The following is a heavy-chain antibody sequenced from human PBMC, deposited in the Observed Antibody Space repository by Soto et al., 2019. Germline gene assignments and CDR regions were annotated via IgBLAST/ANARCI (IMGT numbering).Heavy chain of an antibody. J-gene: IGHJ6*03. D-gene: IGHD6-19*01. CDR1: GYSFSFYA. Sequence: GASVKVSCKASGYSFSFYAIHWVRQAPGQSLEWMGWINAGNGNTKYSQGFQDRVTFTRDTSASTAYMELSSLRSEDTALYYCARDPRYNSGWYNVYFYYMDVWGEGTTVTVSS. V-gene: IGHV1-3*01. CDR2: INAGNGNT. CDR3: ARDPRYNSGWYNVYFYYMDV.